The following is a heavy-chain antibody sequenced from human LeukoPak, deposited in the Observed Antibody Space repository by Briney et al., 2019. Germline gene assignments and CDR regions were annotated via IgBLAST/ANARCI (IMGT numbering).Heavy chain of an antibody. D-gene: IGHD3-3*01. CDR1: GGSISSSGYY. V-gene: IGHV4-39*01. CDR2: ILYGGTT. J-gene: IGHJ4*02. Sequence: SETLSLTCTVSGGSISSSGYYWGWIRQPPGRGLEWIGSILYGGTTYFNPSLKSRVTISVDTSKNHFSLRLSSVTAADTAVYYCARHDGVEYVFFWGQGTLVTVSS. CDR3: ARHDGVEYVFF.